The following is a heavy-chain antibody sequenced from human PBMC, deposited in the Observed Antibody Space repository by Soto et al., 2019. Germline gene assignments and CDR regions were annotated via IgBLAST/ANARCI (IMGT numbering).Heavy chain of an antibody. CDR1: GYTFTSYY. V-gene: IGHV1-46*01. CDR3: ARDSHYDILTGYSRNAFDM. Sequence: ASVKVSCKASGYTFTSYYMHWVRQAPGQGLEWMGIINPGGSTSYAQKSQGRVTMTRDTSTSTVYMELGSLRSEDTAVYYCARDSHYDILTGYSRNAFDMWGRGTVVTVSS. D-gene: IGHD3-9*01. J-gene: IGHJ3*02. CDR2: INPGGST.